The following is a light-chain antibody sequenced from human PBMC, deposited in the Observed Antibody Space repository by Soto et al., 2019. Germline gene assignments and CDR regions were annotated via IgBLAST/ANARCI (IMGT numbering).Light chain of an antibody. CDR1: SGDVGGYNY. V-gene: IGLV2-14*01. Sequence: QSALTQPASVLGSPGQWITISCPGTSGDVGGYNYVPWYHQHPGKAPKLMIYDVRNRPSGVSNRFSGSKSGNTASLTISGLQAEDEADYYCSSYTSSYTLVFGGGTQLTVL. CDR2: DVR. J-gene: IGLJ2*01. CDR3: SSYTSSYTLV.